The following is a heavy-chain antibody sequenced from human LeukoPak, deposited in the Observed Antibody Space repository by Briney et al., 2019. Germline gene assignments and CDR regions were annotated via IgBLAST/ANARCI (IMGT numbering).Heavy chain of an antibody. CDR3: ARDRLQLQS. CDR1: SASINSGSYY. CDR2: IYSSGST. Sequence: PSETLSLTCTVSSASINSGSYYWSWIRQPAGKGLEWIGRIYSSGSTNYNPSLKSRVTISVDTSKNQFSLKLSSVTAADTAVYYCARDRLQLQSWGQGTLVTVSS. D-gene: IGHD1-1*01. J-gene: IGHJ5*02. V-gene: IGHV4-61*02.